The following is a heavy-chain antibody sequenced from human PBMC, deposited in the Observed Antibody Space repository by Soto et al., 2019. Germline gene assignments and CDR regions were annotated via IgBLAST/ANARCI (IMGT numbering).Heavy chain of an antibody. J-gene: IGHJ4*02. CDR1: GFTFSNAW. CDR3: TTGFAPDIVVVPAAGIDY. V-gene: IGHV3-15*01. D-gene: IGHD2-2*01. CDR2: IKSKTDGGTT. Sequence: GGSLRLSCAASGFTFSNAWMSWVRQAPGKGLEWVGRIKSKTDGGTTDYAAPVKGRFTISRDDSKNTLYLQMNSLKTEDTAVYYCTTGFAPDIVVVPAAGIDYWGQGTLVTVSS.